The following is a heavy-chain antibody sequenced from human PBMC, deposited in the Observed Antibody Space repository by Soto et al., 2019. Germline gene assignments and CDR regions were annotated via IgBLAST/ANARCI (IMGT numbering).Heavy chain of an antibody. CDR1: GYTFTNYG. V-gene: IGHV1-18*01. J-gene: IGHJ5*02. Sequence: QIQLVQSGAEVKQPGASVKVSCQASGYTFTNYGITWVRQAPGQGLEWMGWISGYNGVTDYAQKFXGRVTMTIDTSTNTAYMDLRSLTSDDTAVYYCAKSGGWCDPWGQGTLVTVSS. CDR3: AKSGGWCDP. D-gene: IGHD3-16*01. CDR2: ISGYNGVT.